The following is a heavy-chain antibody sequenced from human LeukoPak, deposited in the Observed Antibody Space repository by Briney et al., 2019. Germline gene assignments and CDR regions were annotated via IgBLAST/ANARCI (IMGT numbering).Heavy chain of an antibody. V-gene: IGHV4-59*01. Sequence: KASETLSLTCTVSGGSISSYYWSWIRQRPGKGLEGIGYLYDSGSTKYNPSLKSRVTISVDTSKNQFSLMMSSVTAADTAVYYCARGGWYLDLWGRGTLVTVSS. J-gene: IGHJ2*01. CDR2: LYDSGST. CDR1: GGSISSYY. CDR3: ARGGWYLDL.